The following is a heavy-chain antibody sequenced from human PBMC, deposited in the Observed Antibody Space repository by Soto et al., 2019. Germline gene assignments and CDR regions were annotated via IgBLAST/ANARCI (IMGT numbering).Heavy chain of an antibody. J-gene: IGHJ4*02. CDR3: ARGTRDYFDY. CDR1: GGSISSDDYY. Sequence: NPSETLSLTCTVSGGSISSDDYYWSWIRQPPGKGLEWIGYIYYSGSTYYNPSLKSRVSISLDTSKNQFSLKLSSVTAADTAVYYCARGTRDYFDYWGQGTLVTVSS. CDR2: IYYSGST. V-gene: IGHV4-30-4*01.